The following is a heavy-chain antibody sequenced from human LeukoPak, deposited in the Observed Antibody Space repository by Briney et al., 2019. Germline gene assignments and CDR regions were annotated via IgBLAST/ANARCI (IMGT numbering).Heavy chain of an antibody. CDR2: IWYDGSNK. D-gene: IGHD3-22*01. CDR1: GFTFSSYG. Sequence: GRSLRLSCAASGFTFSSYGMHWVRQAPGKGLEWVAVIWYDGSNKYYADSVKGRFTISRDNSKNTLYLKMKSMRAEDTAVYYCARPRDYYDSSGSFGYWGQGTLVTVSS. J-gene: IGHJ4*02. CDR3: ARPRDYYDSSGSFGY. V-gene: IGHV3-33*01.